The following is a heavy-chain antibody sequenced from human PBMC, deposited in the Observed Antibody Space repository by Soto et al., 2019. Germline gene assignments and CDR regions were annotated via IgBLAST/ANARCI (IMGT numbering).Heavy chain of an antibody. D-gene: IGHD2-15*01. CDR3: ARKPPPPNCSVGSCYWGAWDY. Sequence: SVKVSCKASGGTFSSYAISWVRQVPGQGLEWMGGIIPIFGTANYAQKFQGRVTITADESTSTAYMELSSLRSEDTTVYYCARKPPPPNCSVGSCYWGAWDYWGQGTLVTVSS. CDR1: GGTFSSYA. J-gene: IGHJ4*02. CDR2: IIPIFGTA. V-gene: IGHV1-69*13.